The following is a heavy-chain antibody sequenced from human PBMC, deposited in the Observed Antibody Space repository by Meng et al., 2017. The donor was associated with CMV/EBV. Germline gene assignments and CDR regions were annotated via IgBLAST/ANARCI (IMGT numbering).Heavy chain of an antibody. CDR1: GGSISSYY. CDR3: AAIHVDTAMGNFDY. J-gene: IGHJ4*02. CDR2: IYYSGST. Sequence: SETLSLTCTVSGGSISSYYWSWIRQPPGKGLEWIGYIYYSGSTNYNPSLKSRVTISVDTSKNQSSLKLSSVTAADTAVYYCAAIHVDTAMGNFDYWGQGTLVTVSS. V-gene: IGHV4-59*01. D-gene: IGHD5-18*01.